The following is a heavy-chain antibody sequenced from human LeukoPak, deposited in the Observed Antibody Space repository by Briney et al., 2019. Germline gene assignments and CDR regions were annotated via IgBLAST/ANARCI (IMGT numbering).Heavy chain of an antibody. CDR2: IYYSGST. J-gene: IGHJ3*02. CDR3: ARVAKYYDFWSGYLPDAFDI. CDR1: GGSISSSSYY. V-gene: IGHV4-39*01. Sequence: PSETLSLTCPVSGGSISSSSYYWGWIRQPPGKGLEWIGSIYYSGSTYYNPSLKSRVTISVDTSKNQFSLKLSSVTAADTAVYYCARVAKYYDFWSGYLPDAFDIWGQGTMVTVSS. D-gene: IGHD3-3*01.